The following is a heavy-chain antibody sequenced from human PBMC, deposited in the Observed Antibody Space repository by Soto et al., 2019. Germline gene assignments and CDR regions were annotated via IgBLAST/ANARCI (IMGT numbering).Heavy chain of an antibody. J-gene: IGHJ4*02. D-gene: IGHD3-3*01. CDR1: GFTFSSYW. Sequence: EVQLVESGGGLVQPGGSLRLSCAASGFTFSSYWMSWVRQAPGKGLEWVANIKQDGSEKYYVDSVKGRFTISRDNAKKSLYLQMNSLRAEDTAVYYCASGNYDFWSGYLDYWGQGTLVTVSS. V-gene: IGHV3-7*01. CDR2: IKQDGSEK. CDR3: ASGNYDFWSGYLDY.